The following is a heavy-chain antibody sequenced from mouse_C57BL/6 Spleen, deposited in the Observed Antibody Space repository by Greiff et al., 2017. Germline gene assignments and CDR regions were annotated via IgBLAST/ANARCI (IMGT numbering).Heavy chain of an antibody. CDR3: ARDPLSGGYFDV. CDR2: IYPGSGST. D-gene: IGHD3-2*02. J-gene: IGHJ1*03. Sequence: VQLQQSGAELVKPGASVKMSCKASGYTFTSYWITWVKQRPGQGLEWIGDIYPGSGSTNYNEKFKSKATLTVDTSSSTAYMQLSSLTSEDSAVYYCARDPLSGGYFDVWGTGTTVTVSS. V-gene: IGHV1-55*01. CDR1: GYTFTSYW.